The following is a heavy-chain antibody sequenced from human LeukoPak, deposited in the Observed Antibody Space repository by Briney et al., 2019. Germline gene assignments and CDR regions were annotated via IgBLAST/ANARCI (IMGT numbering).Heavy chain of an antibody. D-gene: IGHD5-12*01. V-gene: IGHV5-51*01. CDR1: GYTFATQW. CDR2: IYPSDSDT. J-gene: IGHJ4*02. Sequence: GESLKISCKGSGYTFATQWIGWVRQMPGKGLEWMGIIYPSDSDTRYSPSFQGQVSISADKSLSTAYLQWSSLKASDTAMYYCVRQPARGYRGYDFYFDYWGQGTLVTVSS. CDR3: VRQPARGYRGYDFYFDY.